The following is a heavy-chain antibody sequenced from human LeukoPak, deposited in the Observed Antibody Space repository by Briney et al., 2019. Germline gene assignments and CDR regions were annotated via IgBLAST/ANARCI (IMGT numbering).Heavy chain of an antibody. J-gene: IGHJ5*02. CDR1: GGSISTYY. Sequence: PSETLSLTCTVSGGSISTYYWSWIRQPPGKGLEWIGYIYYSGSTNYNPSLKSRVTISVHTSKNQFSLKLSSVTAADTAVYYCARLTGYSSESWFDPWGQGTLVTVSS. V-gene: IGHV4-59*01. CDR2: IYYSGST. D-gene: IGHD3-9*01. CDR3: ARLTGYSSESWFDP.